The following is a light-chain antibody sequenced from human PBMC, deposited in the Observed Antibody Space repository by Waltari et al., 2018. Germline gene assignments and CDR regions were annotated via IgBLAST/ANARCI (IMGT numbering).Light chain of an antibody. CDR3: QQYYTTPWT. CDR2: WTS. Sequence: DIVMTQSPGSLAVSLGERATINCKSSQNVLYSSNNKNYIAWYQQKSGQPPKLLIYWTSTRESGVPDRFSGSGSRTDFALTISSLQAEDVAVYYCQQYYTTPWTFGQGTKVEIK. V-gene: IGKV4-1*01. J-gene: IGKJ1*01. CDR1: QNVLYSSNNKNY.